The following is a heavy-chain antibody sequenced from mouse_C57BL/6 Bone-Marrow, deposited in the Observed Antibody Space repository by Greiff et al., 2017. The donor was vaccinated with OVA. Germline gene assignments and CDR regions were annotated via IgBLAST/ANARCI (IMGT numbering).Heavy chain of an antibody. V-gene: IGHV1-66*01. D-gene: IGHD1-1*01. CDR2: IYPGSGNT. CDR1: GYSFTSYY. J-gene: IGHJ1*03. CDR3: ARDTTGYFDV. Sequence: VQLQESGPELVKPGASVKISCKASGYSFTSYYIHWVKQRPGQGLEWIGWIYPGSGNTKYNEKFKGKATLTADTSSSTAYMQLSSLTSEDSAVYYCARDTTGYFDVWGTGTTVTVSS.